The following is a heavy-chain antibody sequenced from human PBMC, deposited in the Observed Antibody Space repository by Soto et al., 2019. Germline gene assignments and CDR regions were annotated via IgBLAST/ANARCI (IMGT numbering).Heavy chain of an antibody. CDR3: ARGLLPEYCSSTSCLGWFDP. CDR2: ISSSSSYI. Sequence: GGSLRLSCAASGFTFSSYSMNWVRQAPGKGLEWVSSISSSSSYIYYADSVKGRFTISRDNAKNSLYLQMNSLRAEDTAVYYCARGLLPEYCSSTSCLGWFDPWGQGTLVTVSS. CDR1: GFTFSSYS. D-gene: IGHD2-2*01. V-gene: IGHV3-21*01. J-gene: IGHJ5*02.